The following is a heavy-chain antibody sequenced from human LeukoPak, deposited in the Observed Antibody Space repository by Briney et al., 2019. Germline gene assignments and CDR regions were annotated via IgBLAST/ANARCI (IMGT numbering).Heavy chain of an antibody. CDR2: MNPNSGNT. CDR3: ARGRIQLWISPFGYYYYGMDV. CDR1: GYTFTGYY. J-gene: IGHJ6*02. V-gene: IGHV1-8*02. D-gene: IGHD5-18*01. Sequence: ASVKVSCKASGYTFTGYYMHWVRQAPGQGLEWMGWMNPNSGNTGYAQKFQGRVTMTRNTSISTAYMELSSLRSEDTAVYYCARGRIQLWISPFGYYYYGMDVWGQGTAVTVSS.